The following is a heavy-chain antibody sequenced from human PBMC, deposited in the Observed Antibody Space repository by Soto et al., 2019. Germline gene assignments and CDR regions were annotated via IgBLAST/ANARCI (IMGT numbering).Heavy chain of an antibody. CDR2: IKTDGSST. J-gene: IGHJ4*02. CDR1: GFTLSSRW. CDR3: ARDQDTFGQAVFDS. Sequence: VQLVESGGGLVQPGESLRLSCAASGFTLSSRWMHWVRQAPGKGLVWVSRIKTDGSSTSYADSVKGRFTISRDNAKNTLYLQMNSLRAEDTAMYYCARDQDTFGQAVFDSWGQGTPVTVSS. D-gene: IGHD3-16*01. V-gene: IGHV3-74*01.